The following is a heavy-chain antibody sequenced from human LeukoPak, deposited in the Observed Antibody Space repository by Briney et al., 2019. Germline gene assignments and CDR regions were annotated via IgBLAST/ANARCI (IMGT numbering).Heavy chain of an antibody. CDR3: ACSSGWSLFDY. J-gene: IGHJ4*02. CDR1: GYTFTVYY. Sequence: ASVKVSCKASGYTFTVYYMHWVRQAPGQGLEWMGWINPNSGGTNCAQKFQGRVTMTRDTSISTAYMELSRLRSDDTAVYYCACSSGWSLFDYWGQGTLVTVSS. V-gene: IGHV1-2*02. D-gene: IGHD6-19*01. CDR2: INPNSGGT.